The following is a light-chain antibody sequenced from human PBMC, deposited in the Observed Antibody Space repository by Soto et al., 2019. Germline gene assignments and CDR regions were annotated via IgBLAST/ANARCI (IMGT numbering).Light chain of an antibody. Sequence: QSALTQPRSVSGSPGQSVTISCTGTSSDAGGYNYVSWYQQHPGKAPELMIYDVSKRPSGVPDRFSDSKSGNTASLTISGLQAEYEADYYCCSYAGSYTLVFGGGTRLTVL. J-gene: IGLJ2*01. CDR3: CSYAGSYTLV. V-gene: IGLV2-11*01. CDR2: DVS. CDR1: SSDAGGYNY.